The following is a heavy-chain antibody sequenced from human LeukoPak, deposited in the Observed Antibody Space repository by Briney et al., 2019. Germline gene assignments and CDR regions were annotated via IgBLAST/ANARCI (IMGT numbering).Heavy chain of an antibody. J-gene: IGHJ4*02. V-gene: IGHV3-23*01. D-gene: IGHD1-26*01. Sequence: RGSPRVACVASGFTFRSYAMNWVRQAPGKGLEWVSGISESGVGSNYADSVKGRFTTSRDNSKNTLYLQMNSLRAEDTAVYYCAKVRVGATIDDWGQGTLVTVSS. CDR3: AKVRVGATIDD. CDR2: ISESGVGS. CDR1: GFTFRSYA.